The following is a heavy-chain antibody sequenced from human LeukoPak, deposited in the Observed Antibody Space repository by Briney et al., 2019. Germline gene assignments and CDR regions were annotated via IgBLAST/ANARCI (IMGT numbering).Heavy chain of an antibody. V-gene: IGHV3-48*04. CDR3: ARVRPYCSGGSCYSMDY. CDR2: ISSSGSSI. J-gene: IGHJ4*02. CDR1: GFTLITYS. Sequence: GGSLRLSCAASGFTLITYSMNWVRQAPGKGLEWVLYISSSGSSIYYADSVKGRFTISRDNAKNSLYLQTNSLRAEDTAVYYCARVRPYCSGGSCYSMDYWGQGTLVTVPS. D-gene: IGHD2-15*01.